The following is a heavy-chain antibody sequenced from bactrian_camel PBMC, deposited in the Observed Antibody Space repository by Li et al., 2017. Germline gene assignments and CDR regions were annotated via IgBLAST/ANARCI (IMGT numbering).Heavy chain of an antibody. CDR1: KYMYRINA. CDR2: ISPDGRT. CDR3: AADGSSWYHYYR. Sequence: HVQLVESGGDSVQAGGSLRLSCVASKYMYRINAMGWYRQGAGNECEMVAFISPDGRTVYADSVKGRFTISKDVAKNTLYLQMNSLKSDDTAMYFCAADGSSWYHYYRWGRGTQVTVS. D-gene: IGHD6*01. J-gene: IGHJ4*01. V-gene: IGHV3S53*01.